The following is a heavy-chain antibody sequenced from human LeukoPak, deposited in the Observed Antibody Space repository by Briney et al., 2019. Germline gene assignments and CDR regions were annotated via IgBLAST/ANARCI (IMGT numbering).Heavy chain of an antibody. Sequence: ASVKVSCKASGGTFSSYAISWVRQAPGQGLEWMGWISAYNGNTNYAQKLQGRVTMTTDTSTSTAYMELRSLRSDDTAVYYCARADWNNWFDPWGQGTLVTVSS. D-gene: IGHD3/OR15-3a*01. CDR2: ISAYNGNT. J-gene: IGHJ5*02. CDR1: GGTFSSYA. V-gene: IGHV1-18*01. CDR3: ARADWNNWFDP.